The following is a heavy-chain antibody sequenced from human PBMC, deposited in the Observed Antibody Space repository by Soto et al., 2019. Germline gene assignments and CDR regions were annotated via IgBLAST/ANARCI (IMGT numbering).Heavy chain of an antibody. CDR2: FYYSGST. D-gene: IGHD1-1*01. V-gene: IGHV4-39*01. CDR3: ARPHGTYYDAFDI. CDR1: GGSVSSSTYY. J-gene: IGHJ3*02. Sequence: SQTLSLTCTVSGGSVSSSTYYWGWIRQPPGKGLEWIATFYYSGSTYHNPSLNSRVTISADTSKNQFSLKLSSVTATDTAVYYCARPHGTYYDAFDIWGQGTMVT.